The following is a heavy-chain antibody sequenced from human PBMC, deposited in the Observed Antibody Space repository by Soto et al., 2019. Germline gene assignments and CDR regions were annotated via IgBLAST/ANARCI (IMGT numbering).Heavy chain of an antibody. CDR2: TYYRSKWYS. CDR3: ARGGPLVTAPGGNWFDP. CDR1: GDSVSSTSAA. V-gene: IGHV6-1*01. Sequence: SQTLSLTCAISGDSVSSTSAAWSRIRQSPSRGLEWLGRTYYRSKWYSDYAVSVKSRITINPDTSKNQFSLKLSSVTAADTAVYYCARGGPLVTAPGGNWFDPWGQGTLVTVSS. J-gene: IGHJ5*02. D-gene: IGHD2-21*02.